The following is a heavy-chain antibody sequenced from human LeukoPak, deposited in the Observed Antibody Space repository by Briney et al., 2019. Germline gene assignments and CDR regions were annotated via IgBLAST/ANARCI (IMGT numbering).Heavy chain of an antibody. Sequence: GGSLRLSCAASGFTFSSYAMHWVRQAPGKGLEWVAVISYVGSNKYYADSVKGRFTISRDNSKNTLYLQMNSLGAEDTAVYYCARGHNSTLPDWGQGSLVTVSS. CDR1: GFTFSSYA. J-gene: IGHJ4*02. D-gene: IGHD1-20*01. CDR2: ISYVGSNK. CDR3: ARGHNSTLPD. V-gene: IGHV3-30-3*01.